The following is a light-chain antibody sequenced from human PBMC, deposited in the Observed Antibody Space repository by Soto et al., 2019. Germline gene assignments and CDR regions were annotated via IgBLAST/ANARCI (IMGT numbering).Light chain of an antibody. J-gene: IGLJ1*01. Sequence: QSVLTQPPSVSGAPGQRVTISCTGSSSNIGAGYYVHWYQQLPGTAPKLLISGNNNRPSGVPDRFSGSKSGTSASLAITGLQAEDEADYYCQSYDDSLHVYVFGAGTKVNVL. CDR1: SSNIGAGYY. V-gene: IGLV1-40*01. CDR2: GNN. CDR3: QSYDDSLHVYV.